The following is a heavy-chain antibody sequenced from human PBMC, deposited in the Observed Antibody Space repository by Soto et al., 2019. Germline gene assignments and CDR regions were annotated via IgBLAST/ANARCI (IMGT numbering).Heavy chain of an antibody. D-gene: IGHD6-19*01. CDR2: IYYSGST. CDR3: ASLPSGYSSGWYGTFDY. V-gene: IGHV4-61*01. CDR1: GGSVSSGSYY. Sequence: SETLSLTCTVSGGSVSSGSYYWSWIRQPPXKGLEWIGYIYYSGSTNYNPSLKSRVTISVDTSKNQFSLKLSSVTAADTAVYYCASLPSGYSSGWYGTFDYWGQGTLVTVSS. J-gene: IGHJ4*02.